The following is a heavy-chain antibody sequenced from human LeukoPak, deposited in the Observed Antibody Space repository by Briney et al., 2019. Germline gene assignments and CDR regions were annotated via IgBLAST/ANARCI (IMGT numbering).Heavy chain of an antibody. CDR3: GRVTDWNDLDY. Sequence: PSETLSLTCTVSGGSISGYYWTWIRQPPGKGLEWIGYMYYNGNTNYNPSLKSRATLSVDTSRNQFSLTLRSVTAADTAVYYCGRVTDWNDLDYWGQGTLVTVSS. V-gene: IGHV4-59*01. D-gene: IGHD1-1*01. J-gene: IGHJ4*02. CDR2: MYYNGNT. CDR1: GGSISGYY.